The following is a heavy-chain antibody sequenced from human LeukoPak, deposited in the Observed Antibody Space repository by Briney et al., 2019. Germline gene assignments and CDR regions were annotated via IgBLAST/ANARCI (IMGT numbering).Heavy chain of an antibody. CDR1: GFTFSDYY. CDR2: ISSSGSTI. J-gene: IGHJ3*02. Sequence: GGSLRLSCAASGFTFSDYYMSWIRQAPGKGLEWVSYISSSGSTIYYADSVKGRFTISRDNAKNSLYLQMNSLRAEDTAVYYCARHMRFGMVVVALDAFDIWGQGTMVTVSS. D-gene: IGHD2-15*01. V-gene: IGHV3-11*01. CDR3: ARHMRFGMVVVALDAFDI.